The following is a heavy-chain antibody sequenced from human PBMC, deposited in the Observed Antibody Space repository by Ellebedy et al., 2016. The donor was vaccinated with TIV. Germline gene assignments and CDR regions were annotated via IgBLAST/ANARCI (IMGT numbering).Heavy chain of an antibody. CDR2: TKEDGSEK. CDR1: GFPFSSFW. J-gene: IGHJ4*02. CDR3: AGPRAYLDF. V-gene: IGHV3-7*03. Sequence: GESLKISCAASGFPFSSFWMSWVRQAPGKGLEWVANTKEDGSEKYYVDSVRGRFTISRDNAKNSLYLQMNTLRAEDTAVYYCAGPRAYLDFWGQGTLVTVSS.